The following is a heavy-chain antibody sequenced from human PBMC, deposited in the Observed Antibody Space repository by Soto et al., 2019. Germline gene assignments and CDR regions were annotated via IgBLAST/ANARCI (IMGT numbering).Heavy chain of an antibody. CDR3: ARVDCSGGRCYSVSLTAYGMDV. D-gene: IGHD2-15*01. CDR2: IIPIFGTA. J-gene: IGHJ6*02. CDR1: GGTFSSYA. V-gene: IGHV1-69*01. Sequence: QVQLVQSGAEVKKPGSSVKVSCKASGGTFSSYAISWVRQAPGQGLEWMGGIIPIFGTASYAQKFQGRVTITADESTSTAYMELSSLRAEDTAVYYCARVDCSGGRCYSVSLTAYGMDVCGQGPTVTVSS.